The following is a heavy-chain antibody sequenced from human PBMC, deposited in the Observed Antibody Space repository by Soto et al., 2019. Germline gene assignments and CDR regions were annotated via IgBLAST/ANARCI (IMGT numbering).Heavy chain of an antibody. V-gene: IGHV4-59*01. Sequence: ASETLSLTCTVSGGSISSYYWSWIRQPPGKGLEWIGYIYYSGSTNYNPSLKSRVTISVDTSKNQFSLKLSSVTAADTAVYYCAVIQPFGGAFDIWGQGTMVTVSS. CDR1: GGSISSYY. D-gene: IGHD3-16*01. CDR3: AVIQPFGGAFDI. CDR2: IYYSGST. J-gene: IGHJ3*02.